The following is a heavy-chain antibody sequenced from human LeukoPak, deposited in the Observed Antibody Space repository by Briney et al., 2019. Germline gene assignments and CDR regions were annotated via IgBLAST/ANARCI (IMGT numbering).Heavy chain of an antibody. CDR2: IYHSGST. D-gene: IGHD6-13*01. J-gene: IGHJ4*02. Sequence: SQTLSLTCAVSGDSISSGGYSWSWIRQPPGKGLEWIGYIYHSGSTYYNPSLKSRVTISVDRSKNQFSLKLSSVTAADTAVYYCARADIAGGLIDYWGQGTLVTVSS. CDR1: GDSISSGGYS. V-gene: IGHV4-30-2*01. CDR3: ARADIAGGLIDY.